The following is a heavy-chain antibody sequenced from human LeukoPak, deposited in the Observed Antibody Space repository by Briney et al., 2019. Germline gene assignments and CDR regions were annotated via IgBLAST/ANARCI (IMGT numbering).Heavy chain of an antibody. J-gene: IGHJ3*02. Sequence: PSETLSLTCTVSGGSISSYYWSWIRQPPGKGLERVGYIYYTGTTNYNPSLKSRVTISLDTSKNQFSLKLSSVTAADTAVYYCAREPAYEYVWGSYRYGAFDIWGQGTMVTVSS. CDR3: AREPAYEYVWGSYRYGAFDI. V-gene: IGHV4-59*12. CDR1: GGSISSYY. CDR2: IYYTGTT. D-gene: IGHD3-16*02.